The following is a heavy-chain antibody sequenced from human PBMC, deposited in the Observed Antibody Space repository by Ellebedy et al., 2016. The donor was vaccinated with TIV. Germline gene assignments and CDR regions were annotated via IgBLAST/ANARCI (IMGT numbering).Heavy chain of an antibody. CDR1: GYTFTSYG. V-gene: IGHV1-18*04. Sequence: ASVKVSCKASGYTFTSYGISWVRQAPGQGLEWMGWISAYNGNTNYAQKLQGRVTMTTDTSTSTAYMELRSLRSDDTAVYYCARDYYDFWSGYYNPGYWGQGTLVTVSS. D-gene: IGHD3-3*01. CDR2: ISAYNGNT. CDR3: ARDYYDFWSGYYNPGY. J-gene: IGHJ4*02.